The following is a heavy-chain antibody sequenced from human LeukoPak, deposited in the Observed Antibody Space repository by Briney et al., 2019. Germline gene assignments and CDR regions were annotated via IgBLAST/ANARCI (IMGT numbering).Heavy chain of an antibody. V-gene: IGHV1-69*05. CDR3: ARERPYSSCWYY. Sequence: SVKVSCKASGGTFSSYAISWVRQAPGQGLEWMGRIIPIFGTANYAQKFQGRVTITTDESTSTAYMELSSLRCEDTAVYYCARERPYSSCWYYWGQGTLVTVPS. CDR2: IIPIFGTA. J-gene: IGHJ4*02. D-gene: IGHD6-13*01. CDR1: GGTFSSYA.